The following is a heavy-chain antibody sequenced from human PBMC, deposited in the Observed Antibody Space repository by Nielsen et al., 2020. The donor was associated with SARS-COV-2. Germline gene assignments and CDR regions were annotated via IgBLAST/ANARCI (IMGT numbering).Heavy chain of an antibody. CDR3: AKSPDYDSSGYES. V-gene: IGHV3-9*01. CDR1: GFTFDDYA. J-gene: IGHJ1*01. D-gene: IGHD3-22*01. Sequence: SLKISCAASGFTFDDYAMHLVRQAPGKGLECVSGISWYSGSIGYADSVKGRFTISRDNAKNSLYLQMNSLRAEDTALYYCAKSPDYDSSGYESWGQGTLVTVSS. CDR2: ISWYSGSI.